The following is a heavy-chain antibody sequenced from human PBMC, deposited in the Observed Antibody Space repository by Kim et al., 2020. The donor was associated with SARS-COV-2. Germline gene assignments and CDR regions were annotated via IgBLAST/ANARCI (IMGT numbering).Heavy chain of an antibody. D-gene: IGHD5-18*01. CDR1: GGTFSSYA. Sequence: SVKVSCKASGGTFSSYAISWVRQAPGQGLEWMGGIIPIFGTANYAQKFQGRVTITADESTSTAYMELSSLRSEDTAVYYCARSTAMVTDNPYYYYGMDVWGQGTTVTVSS. CDR3: ARSTAMVTDNPYYYYGMDV. V-gene: IGHV1-69*13. CDR2: IIPIFGTA. J-gene: IGHJ6*02.